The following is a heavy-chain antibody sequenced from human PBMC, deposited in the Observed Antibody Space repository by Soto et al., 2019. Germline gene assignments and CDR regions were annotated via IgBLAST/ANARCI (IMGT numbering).Heavy chain of an antibody. V-gene: IGHV4-39*01. D-gene: IGHD3-22*01. CDR2: IYYSGST. J-gene: IGHJ4*02. CDR3: ATPRGDISTDYYDSSGYQIYFDY. Sequence: QLQLQESGPGLVKPSETLSLTCTVSGGSISSSSYYWGWIRQPPGKGLEWIGSIYYSGSTYYNPSLKSRVTISVDTSKNQFSLKLSSVTAADTAVYYCATPRGDISTDYYDSSGYQIYFDYWGQGTLVTVSS. CDR1: GGSISSSSYY.